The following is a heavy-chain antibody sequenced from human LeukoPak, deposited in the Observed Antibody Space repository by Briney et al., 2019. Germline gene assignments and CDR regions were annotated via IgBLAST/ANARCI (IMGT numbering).Heavy chain of an antibody. D-gene: IGHD3-22*01. J-gene: IGHJ2*01. V-gene: IGHV4-59*01. CDR2: MYYSGST. Sequence: SETLSLTXSVSGGSISNYYWSWIRQPPGKGLEWIGSMYYSGSTNHNPSLKSRATISEDTSKKQFSLKLSSVTAADTAVYYCARAGYDTSGFWYFDLWGRGTLVTVSS. CDR1: GGSISNYY. CDR3: ARAGYDTSGFWYFDL.